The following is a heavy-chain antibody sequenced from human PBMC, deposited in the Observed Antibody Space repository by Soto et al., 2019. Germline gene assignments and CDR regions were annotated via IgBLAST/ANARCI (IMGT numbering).Heavy chain of an antibody. CDR3: TRQRGYYDSSGLDY. J-gene: IGHJ4*02. V-gene: IGHV3-11*01. D-gene: IGHD3-22*01. CDR1: GFTFSDYY. CDR2: ISGGGGSTI. Sequence: QVQLVESGGDLVKPGGSLRLSCAASGFTFSDYYMTWVRQAPGKGLEWLSYISGGGGSTIYYADSVKGRFTISRDNAKKSLYLEMNSLRAEDTAGYYCTRQRGYYDSSGLDYWGQGTLVTVSS.